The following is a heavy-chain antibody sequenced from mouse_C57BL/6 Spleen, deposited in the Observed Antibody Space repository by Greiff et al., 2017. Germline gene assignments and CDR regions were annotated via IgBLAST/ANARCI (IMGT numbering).Heavy chain of an antibody. J-gene: IGHJ3*01. V-gene: IGHV2-5*01. Sequence: VKLQESGPGLVQPSQSLSITCTVSGFSLTSYGVHWVRQSPGKGLEWLGVIWRGGSTDYNAAFMSRLSITKDNSKSQVFFKMNSLQADDTAIYYCAKKNYSNYAFAYWGQGTLVTVSA. CDR3: AKKNYSNYAFAY. D-gene: IGHD2-5*01. CDR1: GFSLTSYG. CDR2: IWRGGST.